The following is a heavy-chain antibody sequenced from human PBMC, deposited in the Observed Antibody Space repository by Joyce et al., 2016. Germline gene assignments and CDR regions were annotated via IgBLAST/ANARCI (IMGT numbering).Heavy chain of an antibody. V-gene: IGHV3-74*01. D-gene: IGHD6-6*01. CDR2: INTDGSST. CDR1: GFSFSGYW. J-gene: IGHJ5*02. Sequence: AASGFSFSGYWIHWVRQAPGKGLVWVSRINTDGSSTRFADSVKGRFTISRDNAKNTLYLQMNSLRAEDTAVYYCVRGISARPRGPNWFDPWGQGTLVTVSS. CDR3: VRGISARPRGPNWFDP.